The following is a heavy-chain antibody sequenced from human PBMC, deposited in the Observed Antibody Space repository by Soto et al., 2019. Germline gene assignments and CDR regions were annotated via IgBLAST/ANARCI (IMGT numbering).Heavy chain of an antibody. CDR1: GYFISSSHW. Sequence: SETLSLTCRVAGYFISSSHWWGWIRQPPGKGLEWIGHINYSGSFYHDPSLKSRVTMSLDTSKHQFSLRLSSVTAVDTAVYYCARIATTTLGGPIDYWGRGTLVTVSS. D-gene: IGHD4-4*01. J-gene: IGHJ4*02. V-gene: IGHV4-28*05. CDR2: INYSGSF. CDR3: ARIATTTLGGPIDY.